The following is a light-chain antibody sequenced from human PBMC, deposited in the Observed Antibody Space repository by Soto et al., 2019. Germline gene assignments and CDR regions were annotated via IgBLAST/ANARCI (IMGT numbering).Light chain of an antibody. J-gene: IGLJ2*01. CDR2: KGS. CDR1: SSDVGSYNL. V-gene: IGLV2-23*01. Sequence: QSALTQPASVSGSPGQSITISCTGTSSDVGSYNLVSWYQHHPGKAPKLIIYKGSKRPSGVSNRFFGSKSGNTASLTISGLQAEDEADYYCYSYAGSSTLAFGGGTKVTVL. CDR3: YSYAGSSTLA.